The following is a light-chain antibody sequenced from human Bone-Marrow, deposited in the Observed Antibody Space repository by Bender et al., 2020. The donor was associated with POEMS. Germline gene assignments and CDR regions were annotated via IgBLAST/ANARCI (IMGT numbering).Light chain of an antibody. Sequence: QSALTQPPSVSGSPGQSVTITCTGTSSDVGHYNLVSWYQQHPGKVPKVIIYDEKRRPSGISPRFSASRSGNVAFLTISGLRTDDEADYYCCSFAGGPRVFGTGT. CDR2: DEK. V-gene: IGLV2-23*01. J-gene: IGLJ1*01. CDR3: CSFAGGPRV. CDR1: SSDVGHYNL.